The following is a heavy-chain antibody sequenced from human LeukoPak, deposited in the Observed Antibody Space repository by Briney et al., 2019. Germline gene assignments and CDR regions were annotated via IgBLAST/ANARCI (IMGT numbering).Heavy chain of an antibody. D-gene: IGHD5-12*01. CDR3: ARDSATYYYSYAMDV. V-gene: IGHV3-30-3*01. Sequence: GRSLRLSCAASGFTFSTYAMHCVRQAPGKGLEWVAVIAYDGSNKYYADSVKGRFTISRDNSKNTLYLQMHSLRAEDTAVFYCARDSATYYYSYAMDVWRQGTTVTVSS. CDR1: GFTFSTYA. J-gene: IGHJ6*02. CDR2: IAYDGSNK.